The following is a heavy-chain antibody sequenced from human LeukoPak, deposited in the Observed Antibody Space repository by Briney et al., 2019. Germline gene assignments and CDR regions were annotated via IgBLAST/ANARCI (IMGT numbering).Heavy chain of an antibody. CDR1: GYTFTSYY. D-gene: IGHD3-10*01. CDR3: ARGLWVRDGSGSYPPYYYYGMDV. J-gene: IGHJ6*02. Sequence: ASVKVSCKASGYTFTSYYMHWVRQAPGQGLEWMGWINPNSGGTNYAQKFQGWVTMTRDTSISTAYMELSRLRSDDTAVYYCARGLWVRDGSGSYPPYYYYGMDVWGQGTTVTVSS. V-gene: IGHV1-2*04. CDR2: INPNSGGT.